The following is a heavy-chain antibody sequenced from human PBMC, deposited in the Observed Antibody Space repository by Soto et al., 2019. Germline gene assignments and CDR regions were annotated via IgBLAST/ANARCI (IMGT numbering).Heavy chain of an antibody. V-gene: IGHV3-21*01. D-gene: IGHD6-6*01. CDR3: ARGGYSSSSPFDY. Sequence: EVQLVESGGGLVKPGGSLRLSCAASGFTFSSYSMNWVRQAPGKGLEWVSSISSSSSYIYYADSVKGRFTISRDNAKNSLYLQMNSLRAEDTAVYYCARGGYSSSSPFDYWGQGTLVTVSS. CDR1: GFTFSSYS. CDR2: ISSSSSYI. J-gene: IGHJ4*02.